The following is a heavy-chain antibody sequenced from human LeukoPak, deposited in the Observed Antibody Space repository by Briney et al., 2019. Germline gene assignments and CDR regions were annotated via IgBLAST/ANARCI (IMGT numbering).Heavy chain of an antibody. CDR3: ARGHYDVLAASYKWTPDY. J-gene: IGHJ4*02. Sequence: GGSLRLSCAASGFTFNTFNMNWVRQAPGKGLEWVSSITSGGDYIYYADSVKGRFTTSRDNAKNSLSLQLNGLRVEDTAVYYCARGHYDVLAASYKWTPDYWGQGTLVTVSS. D-gene: IGHD3-9*01. CDR2: ITSGGDYI. CDR1: GFTFNTFN. V-gene: IGHV3-21*01.